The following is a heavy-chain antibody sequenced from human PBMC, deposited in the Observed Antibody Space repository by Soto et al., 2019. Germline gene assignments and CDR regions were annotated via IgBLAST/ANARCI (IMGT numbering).Heavy chain of an antibody. V-gene: IGHV1-69*02. D-gene: IGHD4-4*01. Sequence: SVKVSCKASGGTFSSYTISWVRQAPGQGLEWMGRIIPILGIANYAQKFQGRVTITADKSTSTAYMELSGLRSEDTAVYYCARGLIPEDLGDTVTTGFDYWGQGTLVTVSS. CDR2: IIPILGIA. CDR1: GGTFSSYT. CDR3: ARGLIPEDLGDTVTTGFDY. J-gene: IGHJ4*02.